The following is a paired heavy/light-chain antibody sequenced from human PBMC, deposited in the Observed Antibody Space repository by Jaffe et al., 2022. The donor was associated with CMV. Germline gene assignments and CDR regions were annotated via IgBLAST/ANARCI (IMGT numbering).Heavy chain of an antibody. CDR2: ISPYNGNT. Sequence: QVQLVQSGAEVKKPGASVKVSCKTSGYTFRNYGIRWVRQAPGQGFEWMGWISPYNGNTKFAQKFQDRVTMTTDTSTSTAYMELRSLTSDDTAVYYCAREQVALDYWGQGTLVTVSS. CDR3: AREQVALDY. CDR1: GYTFRNYG. J-gene: IGHJ4*02. V-gene: IGHV1-18*01.
Light chain of an antibody. CDR3: QQRSSWPQLT. Sequence: EIVLTQSPATLSLSPGERATLSCRASQNINNFLAWFQQKPGQAPRLLISDASNRATGIPARFSGSGSGTDFTLTISSLQPEDFAVYYCQQRSSWPQLTFGGGTKVEIK. CDR1: QNINNF. CDR2: DAS. V-gene: IGKV3-11*01. J-gene: IGKJ4*01.